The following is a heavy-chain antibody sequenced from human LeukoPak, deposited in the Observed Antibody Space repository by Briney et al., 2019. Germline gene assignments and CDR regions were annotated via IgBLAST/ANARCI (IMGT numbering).Heavy chain of an antibody. Sequence: ASVKVSCKASGYTFTSYDINWVRQATGQGLEWMGWMNPNRGNTGYAQKFQGRVTMTRNTSISTAYMELSSLRSEDTAVYYCARVPLYYDILTGYSSSLDYWGQGTLVTVSS. D-gene: IGHD3-9*01. CDR3: ARVPLYYDILTGYSSSLDY. V-gene: IGHV1-8*01. CDR1: GYTFTSYD. CDR2: MNPNRGNT. J-gene: IGHJ4*02.